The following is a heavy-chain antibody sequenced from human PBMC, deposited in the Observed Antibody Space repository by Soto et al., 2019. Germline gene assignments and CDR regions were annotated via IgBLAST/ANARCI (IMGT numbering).Heavy chain of an antibody. Sequence: SEALSLTGADSGYCISESDYYRGWIRQPPGGGLEWLGMIHYSETTYYSSSLKGRATISVDTSQNLISLNLKSATAADTAVYFCARARGQRYRNAFLVWGQGSMVTVSS. D-gene: IGHD3-9*01. CDR2: IHYSETT. CDR1: GYCISESDYY. J-gene: IGHJ3*01. CDR3: ARARGQRYRNAFLV. V-gene: IGHV4-39*01.